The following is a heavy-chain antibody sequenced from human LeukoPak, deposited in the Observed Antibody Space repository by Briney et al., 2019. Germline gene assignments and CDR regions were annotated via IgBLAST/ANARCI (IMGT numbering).Heavy chain of an antibody. J-gene: IGHJ4*02. CDR2: IIPIFGTA. Sequence: GSSVKVSCKASGGTFSSYAISWVRQAPGQGLEWMGGIIPIFGTANYAQKFQGRVTITADESTSTAYMELSSLRSEDTAVYYCASTYCGGDCFLSWYYFDYWGQGTLVTVSS. CDR1: GGTFSSYA. CDR3: ASTYCGGDCFLSWYYFDY. D-gene: IGHD2-21*02. V-gene: IGHV1-69*01.